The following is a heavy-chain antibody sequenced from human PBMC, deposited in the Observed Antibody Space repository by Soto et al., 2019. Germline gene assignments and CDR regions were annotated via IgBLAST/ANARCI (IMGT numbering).Heavy chain of an antibody. V-gene: IGHV1-69*13. CDR1: GGTFSSYA. J-gene: IGHJ6*02. Sequence: GASVKVSCKASGGTFSSYAISWVRQAPGQGLEWMGGIIPIFGTANYAQKFQGRVTITADESTSTAYMELSSLRSEDTAVYYCARDIITTGTGPGGMDVWGQGTTVTGLL. D-gene: IGHD1-1*01. CDR2: IIPIFGTA. CDR3: ARDIITTGTGPGGMDV.